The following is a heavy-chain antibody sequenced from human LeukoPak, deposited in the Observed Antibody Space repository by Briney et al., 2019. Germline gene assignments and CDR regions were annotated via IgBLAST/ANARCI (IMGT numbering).Heavy chain of an antibody. CDR2: IYYSGST. V-gene: IGHV4-39*01. CDR3: AGQMTTVTKYDY. Sequence: SETLSLTRTVSGGSISSSSNYWGWIRQPPGKGLEWIGSIYYSGSTYYNPSLKSRVTISVDTSKNQFSLKLSSVTAADTAVYYCAGQMTTVTKYDYWGQGTLVTVSS. J-gene: IGHJ4*02. CDR1: GGSISSSSNY. D-gene: IGHD4-17*01.